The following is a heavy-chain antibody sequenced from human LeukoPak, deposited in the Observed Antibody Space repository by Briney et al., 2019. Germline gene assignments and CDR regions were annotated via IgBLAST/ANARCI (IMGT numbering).Heavy chain of an antibody. D-gene: IGHD3-10*01. CDR1: RFTLSNYA. J-gene: IGHJ4*02. Sequence: GGSLRLSCAASRFTLSNYALTWVRQAPGKGLEWVSGISASGLSTHYADSVKGRFTISRDNSKNTLYLQMDSLGVEDTAVYYCARPWIGEFFEYWGQGTLVTVSS. CDR3: ARPWIGEFFEY. V-gene: IGHV3-23*01. CDR2: ISASGLST.